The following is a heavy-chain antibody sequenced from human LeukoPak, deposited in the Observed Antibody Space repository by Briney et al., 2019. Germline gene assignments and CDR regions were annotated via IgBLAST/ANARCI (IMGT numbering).Heavy chain of an antibody. CDR1: GFTFSGSA. CDR3: TRLGGMYGSGSYNFDY. D-gene: IGHD3-10*01. J-gene: IGHJ4*02. V-gene: IGHV3-73*01. CDR2: IRSKANSYAT. Sequence: GGSLKLSCAASGFTFSGSAMHWVRQASGKGLEWVGRIRSKANSYATAYAASVKGRFTISRDDSKNTAYLQMNSLKTEDTAVYYCTRLGGMYGSGSYNFDYWGQGTLVTVSS.